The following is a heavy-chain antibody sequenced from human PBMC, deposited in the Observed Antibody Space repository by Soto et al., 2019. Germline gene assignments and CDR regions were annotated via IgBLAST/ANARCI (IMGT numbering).Heavy chain of an antibody. CDR2: IYWDDNK. CDR3: ARTTWGSRYDSSGYRPPDY. Sequence: SGATLVNPPQTLTLTCTFSGFSLRPSGGGVGWIRQPPGKALEWLALIYWDDNKRYSPSLKSRLTITKDTSKNQVVLTMTNMDPVDTATYYCARTTWGSRYDSSGYRPPDYWGQGTLVTVSS. V-gene: IGHV2-5*02. CDR1: GFSLRPSGGG. J-gene: IGHJ4*02. D-gene: IGHD3-22*01.